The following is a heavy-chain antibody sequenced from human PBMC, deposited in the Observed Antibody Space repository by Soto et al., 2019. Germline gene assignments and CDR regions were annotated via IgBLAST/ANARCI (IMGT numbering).Heavy chain of an antibody. D-gene: IGHD1-1*01. CDR1: GFTFSSYG. CDR2: ISYDGSNK. CDR3: AKDPGTAHPYYYYGMDV. V-gene: IGHV3-30*18. Sequence: QVQLVESGGGVVQPGRSLRLSCAASGFTFSSYGMHWVRQAPGKGLEWVAVISYDGSNKYYADSVKGRFTISRDNSKNTLYLQMNSLRAEDTAVYYCAKDPGTAHPYYYYGMDVWGQGTTVTVSS. J-gene: IGHJ6*02.